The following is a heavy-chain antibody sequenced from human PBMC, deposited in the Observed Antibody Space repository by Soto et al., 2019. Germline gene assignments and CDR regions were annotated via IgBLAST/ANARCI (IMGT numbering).Heavy chain of an antibody. V-gene: IGHV3-33*01. CDR2: IWYDGSNK. Sequence: GGSLRLSCAASGFTFSSYGMHWVRQAPGKGLEWVAVIWYDGSNKYYADSVKGRFTISRDNSKNTLYLQMNSLRAEDTAVYYCARAAPPLYSNYDRFYYYYYYMDVWGKGTTVTVSS. CDR3: ARAAPPLYSNYDRFYYYYYYMDV. D-gene: IGHD4-4*01. J-gene: IGHJ6*03. CDR1: GFTFSSYG.